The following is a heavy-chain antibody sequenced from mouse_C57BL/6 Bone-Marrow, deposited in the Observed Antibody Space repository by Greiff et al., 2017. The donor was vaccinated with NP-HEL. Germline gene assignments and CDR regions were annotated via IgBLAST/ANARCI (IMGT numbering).Heavy chain of an antibody. CDR2: IWSGGST. CDR1: GFSLTSYG. CDR3: ARTGITGYYYAMDY. J-gene: IGHJ4*01. D-gene: IGHD2-4*01. V-gene: IGHV2-2*01. Sequence: VQGVESGPGLVQPSQSLSITCTVSGFSLTSYGVHWVRQSPGKGLEWLGVIWSGGSTDYNAAFISRLSISKDNSKSQVFFKMNSLQADDTAIYYCARTGITGYYYAMDYWGQGTSVTVSS.